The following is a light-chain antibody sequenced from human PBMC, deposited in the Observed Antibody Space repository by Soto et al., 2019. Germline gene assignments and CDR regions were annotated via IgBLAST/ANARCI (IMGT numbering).Light chain of an antibody. J-gene: IGKJ2*01. V-gene: IGKV1-5*03. CDR2: KAS. Sequence: DIQMTQSPSTLSASVGDRVTISCRASETVNVWLAWYQQKPGKAPKLLSYKASSLEAGVPSRFSASESGTELTLTISSLQPDDFATYYCQQYNSYPYTFGQGTKVEVK. CDR3: QQYNSYPYT. CDR1: ETVNVW.